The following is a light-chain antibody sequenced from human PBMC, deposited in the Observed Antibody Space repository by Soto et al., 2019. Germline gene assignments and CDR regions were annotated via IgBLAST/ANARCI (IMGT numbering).Light chain of an antibody. J-gene: IGKJ1*01. Sequence: IAQNPSADSLSVSQGLCATINSHSSHLVFYISSNETCLAWYQQKPGHAPKLLIYKASKREAGVPDRFSGSGSGTDFTLTISSLQTEDVAVYYCQQYYTSPWTFGQGTKVDI. V-gene: IGKV4-1*01. CDR1: HLVFYISSNETC. CDR2: KAS. CDR3: QQYYTSPWT.